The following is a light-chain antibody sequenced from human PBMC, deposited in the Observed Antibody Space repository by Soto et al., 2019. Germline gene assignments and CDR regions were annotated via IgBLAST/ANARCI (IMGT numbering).Light chain of an antibody. J-gene: IGKJ3*01. V-gene: IGKV3-20*01. CDR2: GAS. Sequence: EIVLTQSPGTLSLSPGERATLSCRASQSVSSSYLAWYQQKPGQAPRLLIYGASSSATGIPDRFSGSGSGTDFTLTISRLEPDDFPVYYCPQYGSSPLTFGPGTKVDIK. CDR3: PQYGSSPLT. CDR1: QSVSSSY.